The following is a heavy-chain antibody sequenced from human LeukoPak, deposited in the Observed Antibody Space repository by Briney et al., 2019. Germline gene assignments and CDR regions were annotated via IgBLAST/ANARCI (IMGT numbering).Heavy chain of an antibody. Sequence: GGSLRLSCAASGFTFSSYGMSWVRQAPGKGLEWVSAISGSGGTTYYADSVKGRFTISRDNSKNTLYLQMNTLRAEDTAVYYCAKGTCGGDCYLFDYWGQGTLVTVSS. CDR3: AKGTCGGDCYLFDY. CDR1: GFTFSSYG. V-gene: IGHV3-23*01. J-gene: IGHJ4*02. D-gene: IGHD2-21*02. CDR2: ISGSGGTT.